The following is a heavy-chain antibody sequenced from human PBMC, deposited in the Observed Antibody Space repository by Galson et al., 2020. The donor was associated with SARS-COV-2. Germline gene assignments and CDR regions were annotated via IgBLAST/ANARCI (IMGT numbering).Heavy chain of an antibody. CDR2: IYYSGST. J-gene: IGHJ6*03. V-gene: IGHV4-59*08. CDR1: GGSISSYY. Sequence: SETLSLTCTVSGGSISSYYWSWIRQPPGKGLEWIGYIYYSGSTNYNPSLKSRVTISVDTSKNQFSLKLSSVTAADTAVYYCARHGPPADTIFGVVKNYYYYYMDVWGKGTTVTVSS. D-gene: IGHD3-3*01. CDR3: ARHGPPADTIFGVVKNYYYYYMDV.